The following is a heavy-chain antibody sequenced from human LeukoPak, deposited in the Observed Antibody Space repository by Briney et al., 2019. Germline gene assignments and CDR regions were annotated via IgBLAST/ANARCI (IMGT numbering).Heavy chain of an antibody. CDR1: GFTFSSYG. J-gene: IGHJ4*02. Sequence: GGSLRLSCAASGFTFSSYGMSWVRQAPGKGLEWVSAISGGDNSTYYADSVKGRFTISRDNSRNTLYLQMNSLRAEDTAVYYCAKDLYYYDSSGYVDYWGQGTLVTVSS. CDR2: ISGGDNST. D-gene: IGHD3-22*01. CDR3: AKDLYYYDSSGYVDY. V-gene: IGHV3-23*01.